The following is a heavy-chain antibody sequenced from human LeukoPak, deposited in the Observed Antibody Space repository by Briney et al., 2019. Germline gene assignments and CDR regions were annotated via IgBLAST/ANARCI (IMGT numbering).Heavy chain of an antibody. V-gene: IGHV3-9*01. CDR1: GFTFDDYA. D-gene: IGHD6-19*01. CDR2: ISWNSGSI. Sequence: PGGSLRLSCAASGFTFDDYAMHWVRQAPGKGLEWVSGISWNSGSIGYADSVKGRFTISRDNAKNSLYLQMNSLRAEDTALYYCAKDSGAVAGPRDWFDPWGQGTLVTVSS. CDR3: AKDSGAVAGPRDWFDP. J-gene: IGHJ5*02.